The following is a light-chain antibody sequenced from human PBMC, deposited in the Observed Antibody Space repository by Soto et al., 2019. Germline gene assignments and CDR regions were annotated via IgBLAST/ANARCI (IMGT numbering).Light chain of an antibody. CDR2: STS. Sequence: EIVLTQSPGTLSLSPGEGVTLSCRASQSVSSNYVAWYQQKPGQAPRLLIYSTSSRATGIPDRFSGSGSGTDFTLTVSRLEPEDFAVYYCQQYGGSPPITFGQGTRLEI. CDR1: QSVSSNY. CDR3: QQYGGSPPIT. J-gene: IGKJ5*01. V-gene: IGKV3-20*01.